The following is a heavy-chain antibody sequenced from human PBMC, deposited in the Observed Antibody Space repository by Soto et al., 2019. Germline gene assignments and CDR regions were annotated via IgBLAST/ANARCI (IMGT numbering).Heavy chain of an antibody. CDR1: GYTFTSYD. CDR2: MNPNSGNT. J-gene: IGHJ6*02. V-gene: IGHV1-8*01. Sequence: GASVKVSCKASGYTFTSYDINWVRQATGQGLEWMGWMNPNSGNTGYAQKFQGRVTMTRNTSISTAYMELSSLRSEDTAVYYCARGRYSSSWYVSYGMDVWGQGTTVTVSS. D-gene: IGHD6-13*01. CDR3: ARGRYSSSWYVSYGMDV.